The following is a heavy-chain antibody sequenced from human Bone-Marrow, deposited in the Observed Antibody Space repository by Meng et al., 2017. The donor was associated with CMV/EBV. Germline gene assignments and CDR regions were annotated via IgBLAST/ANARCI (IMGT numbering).Heavy chain of an antibody. V-gene: IGHV1-18*01. Sequence: ASVKVSCKASGFTFTDYGISWVRQAPGQGLEWMGWIISYTNYAQKFQGRVTLTTDTSTGTAYMELRSLRSDDTALYYCARQIVGGLEGYYCDSWGQGTQVTVSS. CDR2: IISYT. CDR3: ARQIVGGLEGYYCDS. CDR1: GFTFTDYG. D-gene: IGHD1-26*01. J-gene: IGHJ4*02.